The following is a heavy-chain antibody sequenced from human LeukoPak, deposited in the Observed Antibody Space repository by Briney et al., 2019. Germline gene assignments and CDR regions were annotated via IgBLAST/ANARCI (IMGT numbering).Heavy chain of an antibody. CDR1: GYTLTIYD. V-gene: IGHV1-8*01. D-gene: IGHD2-21*02. CDR3: ARVGVTTDNWFDP. J-gene: IGHJ5*02. CDR2: MNPNSGDT. Sequence: ASVKVSCKASGYTLTIYDIHWVRQATGQGLEWMGWMNPNSGDTRYAQKFQGRVTMTTNTSLRTAYMELSSLRSDDTAVYYCARVGVTTDNWFDPWGQGTLVTVAS.